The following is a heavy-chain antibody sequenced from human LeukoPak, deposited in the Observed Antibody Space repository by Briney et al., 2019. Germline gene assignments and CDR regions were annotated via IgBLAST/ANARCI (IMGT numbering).Heavy chain of an antibody. V-gene: IGHV4-59*01. CDR1: GGSISSYY. Sequence: SETLSLTCTVSGGSISSYYWSWIRQPPGKGLEWTGYIYYSGSTNYNPSLKSRVTISVDTSKNQFSLKLSSVTAADTAVYYCARGSGYDQTGVFDYWGQGTLVTVSS. D-gene: IGHD5-12*01. J-gene: IGHJ4*02. CDR3: ARGSGYDQTGVFDY. CDR2: IYYSGST.